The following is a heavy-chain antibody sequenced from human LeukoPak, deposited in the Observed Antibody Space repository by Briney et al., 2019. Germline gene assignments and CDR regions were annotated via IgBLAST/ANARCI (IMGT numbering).Heavy chain of an antibody. CDR1: GYTFTGYY. D-gene: IGHD6-25*01. CDR3: ARGSAGDYYYYYMDV. J-gene: IGHJ6*03. V-gene: IGHV1-2*02. Sequence: ASVKVSCKASGYTFTGYYMHWVRQAPGQGLEWMGWINPNSGGTNYAQKFQGRVTMTRDTSISTAYMELSRLRSDDTAVYYCARGSAGDYYYYYMDVWGKGTTVTISS. CDR2: INPNSGGT.